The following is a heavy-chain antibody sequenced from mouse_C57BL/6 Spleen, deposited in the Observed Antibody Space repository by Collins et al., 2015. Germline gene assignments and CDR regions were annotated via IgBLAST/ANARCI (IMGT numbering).Heavy chain of an antibody. Sequence: EVKLVESGGGLVKPGGSLKLSCAASGFTFSSYAMSWVRQTPEKRLEWVASISSGGSTYYPDSVKGRFTISRDNARNILYLQMSSLRSEDTAMYYCARGGGLRRPYAMDYWGQGTSVTVSS. J-gene: IGHJ4*01. D-gene: IGHD2-2*01. CDR3: ARGGGLRRPYAMDY. V-gene: IGHV5-6-5*01. CDR1: GFTFSSYA. CDR2: ISSGGST.